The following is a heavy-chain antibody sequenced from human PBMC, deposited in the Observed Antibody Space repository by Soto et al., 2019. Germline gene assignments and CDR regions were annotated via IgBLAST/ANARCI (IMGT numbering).Heavy chain of an antibody. V-gene: IGHV3-74*01. CDR1: GFTFSSNW. D-gene: IGHD6-13*01. J-gene: IGHJ4*02. Sequence: WGSLRLSCAANGFTFSSNWMRSGRQAPGKWLVWVSRINSDGSITSYADSVKGQFTISRDNAKNTLYLQMNSLRADDTAVYYCARGSSSWYVSFDYWGQGILVTVSS. CDR2: INSDGSIT. CDR3: ARGSSSWYVSFDY.